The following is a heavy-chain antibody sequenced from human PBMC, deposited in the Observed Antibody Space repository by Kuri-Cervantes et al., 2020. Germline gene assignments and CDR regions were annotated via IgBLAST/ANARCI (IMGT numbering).Heavy chain of an antibody. CDR3: ARDLARITMVRGVIITGGDYYYGMDV. CDR2: INPSGGST. J-gene: IGHJ6*02. Sequence: ASVKVSCKASGYTFTSYYMHWVRQAPGQGLEWMGIINPSGGSTSYAQKFQGRVTMTRDTSTSTVYMELSSLRSEDTAVYYCARDLARITMVRGVIITGGDYYYGMDVWGQGITVTVSS. CDR1: GYTFTSYY. V-gene: IGHV1-46*01. D-gene: IGHD3-10*01.